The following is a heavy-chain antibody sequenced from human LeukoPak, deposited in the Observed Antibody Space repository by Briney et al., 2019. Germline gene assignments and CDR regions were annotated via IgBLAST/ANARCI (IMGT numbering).Heavy chain of an antibody. J-gene: IGHJ6*04. Sequence: GGSLRPSCAASGFTFSSYDMHWVRQATGKGLEWVSAIGTAGDPYYPGSVKGRFTISRENAKNSLYLQMNSLRAGDTAVYYCARGASREGRYYYYGMDVWGKGTTVTVSS. D-gene: IGHD1-26*01. V-gene: IGHV3-13*05. CDR3: ARGASREGRYYYYGMDV. CDR2: IGTAGDP. CDR1: GFTFSSYD.